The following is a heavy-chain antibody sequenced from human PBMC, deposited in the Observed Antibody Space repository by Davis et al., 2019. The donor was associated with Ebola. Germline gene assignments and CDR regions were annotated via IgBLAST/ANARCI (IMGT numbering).Heavy chain of an antibody. V-gene: IGHV3-21*01. CDR2: ISGNSVYT. CDR3: AAFKTHIYNNGMEV. D-gene: IGHD1-14*01. CDR1: GLTFSSHS. J-gene: IGHJ6*02. Sequence: PGGSLRLSCTASGLTFSSHSMNWVRQAPGKGLEWVSSISGNSVYTPYADSVKGRFTISRDNAKNSSYLEMNSLRGEDTAVYYCAAFKTHIYNNGMEVWGQGTTVTVSS.